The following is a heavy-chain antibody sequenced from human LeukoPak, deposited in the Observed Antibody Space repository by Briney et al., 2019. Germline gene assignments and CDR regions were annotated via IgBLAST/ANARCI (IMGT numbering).Heavy chain of an antibody. CDR1: GFTFSSYG. CDR2: IRYDGSNK. Sequence: GGSLRLSCAASGFTFSSYGMHWVRQAPGKGLEWVAFIRYDGSNKYYADSVKGRFTISRDNSKNTLYLQMNSLRAEDTAVYYCAKGYCSGTSCYSGLNWGQGTLVTVSS. V-gene: IGHV3-30*02. J-gene: IGHJ4*02. CDR3: AKGYCSGTSCYSGLN. D-gene: IGHD2-2*01.